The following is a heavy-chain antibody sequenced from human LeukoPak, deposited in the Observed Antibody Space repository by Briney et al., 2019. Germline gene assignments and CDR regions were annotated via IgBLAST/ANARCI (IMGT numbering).Heavy chain of an antibody. Sequence: GASVKVSCKASGGTFSSYAISWVRQAPGQGLEWMGGIIPIFGTANYAQKFQGRVTITADESTSTAYMELSSLRSEDTAVYYCARGGGSGSYRWDFDYWGQGTLVTVSS. D-gene: IGHD3-10*01. J-gene: IGHJ4*02. CDR1: GGTFSSYA. CDR2: IIPIFGTA. CDR3: ARGGGSGSYRWDFDY. V-gene: IGHV1-69*13.